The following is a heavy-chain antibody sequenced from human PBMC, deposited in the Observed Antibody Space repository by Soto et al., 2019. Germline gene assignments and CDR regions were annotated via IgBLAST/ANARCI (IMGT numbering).Heavy chain of an antibody. CDR3: ARQNYYDCSGYSTSFDP. V-gene: IGHV4-59*01. J-gene: IGHJ5*02. CDR2: IYYSGST. CDR1: GGSISSYY. Sequence: PSASLSLTSTVSGGSISSYYWSWIRQPPGKGLEWIGYIYYSGSTNYNPSLKSRVTIAVETSKNQFSLKLSSVPAADTAVYYYARQNYYDCSGYSTSFDPWGPRTRVSVSS. D-gene: IGHD3-22*01.